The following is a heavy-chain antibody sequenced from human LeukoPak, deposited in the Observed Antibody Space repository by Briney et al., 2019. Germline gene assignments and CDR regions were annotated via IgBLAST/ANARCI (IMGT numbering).Heavy chain of an antibody. CDR3: ARLGRGYCSSTSCYAYYYGMDV. D-gene: IGHD2-2*01. Sequence: GASVKVSCKASGGTFISYAISWVRQAPGQGLEWMGGIIPIFGTANYAQKFQGRVTITADESTSTAYMELSSLRSEDTAVYYCARLGRGYCSSTSCYAYYYGMDVWGQGTTVTVSS. V-gene: IGHV1-69*13. CDR1: GGTFISYA. CDR2: IIPIFGTA. J-gene: IGHJ6*02.